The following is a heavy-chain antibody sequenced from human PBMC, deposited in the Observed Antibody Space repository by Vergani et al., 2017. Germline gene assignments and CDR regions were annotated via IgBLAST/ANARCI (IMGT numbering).Heavy chain of an antibody. CDR3: AKEVAHSAYDSGDCLDY. CDR1: GFTFSSYG. Sequence: EVQLLESGGGLVQPGGSLRLSCTASGFTFSSYGMSWVRQAPGKGLEWVSASSGSGGSTYYADSVNGRITISRDNSKNPLYLQINSLRAEDTAVYYCAKEVAHSAYDSGDCLDYWGQGTLVTVSS. CDR2: SSGSGGST. V-gene: IGHV3-23*01. D-gene: IGHD4-17*01. J-gene: IGHJ4*02.